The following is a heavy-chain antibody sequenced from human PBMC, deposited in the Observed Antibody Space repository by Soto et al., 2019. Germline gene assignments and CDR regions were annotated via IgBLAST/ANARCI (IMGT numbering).Heavy chain of an antibody. CDR1: GGPISSSSYY. V-gene: IGHV4-39*01. D-gene: IGHD3-22*01. CDR3: ANYYDSSGLDY. Sequence: QLQLQESGPGLVKPSETLFLTCTVSGGPISSSSYYWGWIRQPPGKGLEWIGSTYYSGSTYYNPSLKSRVTISVDTSKNQFSLKLSSVTAADTAVYYCANYYDSSGLDYWGQGTLVTVSS. CDR2: TYYSGST. J-gene: IGHJ4*02.